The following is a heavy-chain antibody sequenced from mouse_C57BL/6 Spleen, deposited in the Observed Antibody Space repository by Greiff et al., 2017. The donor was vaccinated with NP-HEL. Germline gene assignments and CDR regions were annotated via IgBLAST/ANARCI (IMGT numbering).Heavy chain of an antibody. J-gene: IGHJ4*01. D-gene: IGHD1-1*01. CDR3: ARVTTVVAKSAMDY. CDR2: IYPGSGNT. Sequence: QVQLKESGPELVKPGASVKISCKASGYSFTSYYIHWVKQRPGQGLEWIGWIYPGSGNTKYNEKFKGKATLTADTSSSTAYMQLSSLTSEDSAVYYCARVTTVVAKSAMDYWGQGTSVTVSS. V-gene: IGHV1-66*01. CDR1: GYSFTSYY.